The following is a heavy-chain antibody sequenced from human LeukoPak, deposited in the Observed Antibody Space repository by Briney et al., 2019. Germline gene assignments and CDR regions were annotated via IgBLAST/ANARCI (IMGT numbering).Heavy chain of an antibody. V-gene: IGHV3-30-3*01. Sequence: GGSLRLSCEASGFTFSSYSMHWVRQAPGNGLEWVAVISYDGSNKYYADSVKGRFTISRDNSKNTLYLQMNSLRAEDTAVYYCARRPGIGVVVITNWGQGTLVTVSS. CDR1: GFTFSSYS. J-gene: IGHJ4*02. CDR2: ISYDGSNK. D-gene: IGHD3-22*01. CDR3: ARRPGIGVVVITN.